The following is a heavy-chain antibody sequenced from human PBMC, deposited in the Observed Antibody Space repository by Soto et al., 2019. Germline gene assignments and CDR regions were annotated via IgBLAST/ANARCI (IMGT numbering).Heavy chain of an antibody. V-gene: IGHV1-2*06. J-gene: IGHJ6*02. D-gene: IGHD6-6*01. CDR1: GYSFTDYH. Sequence: ASVQVSCKASGYSFTDYHIHWVRQAPGQGLEWLGRINPKSGGTSTAQKFQGRVTMTTDTSTSTAYMELRSLRSDDTAVYYCARGHLFSSDYYYYYGMDVWGQGTTVTVSS. CDR3: ARGHLFSSDYYYYYGMDV. CDR2: INPKSGGT.